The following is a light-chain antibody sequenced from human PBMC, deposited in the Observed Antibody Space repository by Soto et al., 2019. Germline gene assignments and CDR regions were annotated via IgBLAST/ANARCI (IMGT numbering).Light chain of an antibody. CDR2: GAS. Sequence: EIVLTQSPGTLSLSPGERATLSCRASQSVSSSYLAWYQQKPGQAPMLLIYGASSRATGIPDRFSGSGSGTDFTLTISRLEPEDFAVYYCQQYGSSHMYTFGQGTKLEIK. CDR1: QSVSSSY. CDR3: QQYGSSHMYT. V-gene: IGKV3-20*01. J-gene: IGKJ2*01.